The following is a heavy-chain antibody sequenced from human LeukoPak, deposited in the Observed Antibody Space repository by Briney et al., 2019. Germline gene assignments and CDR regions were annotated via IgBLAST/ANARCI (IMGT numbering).Heavy chain of an antibody. J-gene: IGHJ5*02. CDR2: IIPVFGTP. Sequence: ASVKVSCKASGGTFSNYAMSWVRQAPGQGLEWMGGIIPVFGTPKYAQKFQGRVTITADESTSTTYMELSSLRSEDTAVYYCARDLNYYDSSGYYYVPWGQGTLVTVSS. CDR3: ARDLNYYDSSGYYYVP. D-gene: IGHD3-22*01. V-gene: IGHV1-69*13. CDR1: GGTFSNYA.